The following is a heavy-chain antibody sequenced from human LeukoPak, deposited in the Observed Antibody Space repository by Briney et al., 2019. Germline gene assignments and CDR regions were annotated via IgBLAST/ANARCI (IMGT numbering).Heavy chain of an antibody. CDR3: ARGNEYYYDSSGPFDY. D-gene: IGHD3-22*01. J-gene: IGHJ4*02. CDR2: IYSGGST. CDR1: GFTVSSNY. Sequence: GGSLRLSCAASGFTVSSNYMSWVRQAPGKGLEWVSVIYSGGSTYYADSVKGRFTISRHNSKNTLHLQMNSLRAEDTAVYYCARGNEYYYDSSGPFDYWGQGTLVTVSS. V-gene: IGHV3-53*04.